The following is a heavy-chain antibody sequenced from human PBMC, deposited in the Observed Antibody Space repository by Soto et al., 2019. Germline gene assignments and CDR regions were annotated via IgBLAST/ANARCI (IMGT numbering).Heavy chain of an antibody. CDR1: GDSVSSDSAA. CDR3: AREIGIAVAGPHKPSANFDY. J-gene: IGHJ4*02. CDR2: TYYRSKWYN. D-gene: IGHD6-19*01. Sequence: PSQTLSLTCAISGDSVSSDSAAWKWIRQCPSRGLEWLGRTYYRSKWYNDYAVSVKSRITINPDTSKNQFSLQLNSVTPEDTAVYYCAREIGIAVAGPHKPSANFDYWGQGALVTVSS. V-gene: IGHV6-1*01.